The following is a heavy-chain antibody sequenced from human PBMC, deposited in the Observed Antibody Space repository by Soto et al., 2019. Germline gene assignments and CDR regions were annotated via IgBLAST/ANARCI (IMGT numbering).Heavy chain of an antibody. CDR2: ISAYNSNT. CDR3: ATDQAMAQFDY. CDR1: GYTFTSYG. Sequence: QVQLVQSGAEVKKPGASVKVSCKASGYTFTSYGISWVRQAPGQGLEWMGWISAYNSNTKHAQNLQGRVPITTNTSTRTAYMELGSLRSNDTAVYYGATDQAMAQFDYWGQGTLVTVSS. V-gene: IGHV1-18*01. D-gene: IGHD5-18*01. J-gene: IGHJ4*02.